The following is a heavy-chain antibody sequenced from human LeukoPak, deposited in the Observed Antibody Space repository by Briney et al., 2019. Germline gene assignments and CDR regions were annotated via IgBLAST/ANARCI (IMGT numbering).Heavy chain of an antibody. J-gene: IGHJ3*02. Sequence: SETLSLTCTVSGGSISSYYWSWIRQPPGKGLEWIGYIYYSGSTNYNPSLKSRVTISVVTSKNQFSLKLSSVTAADTAVYYCAREGTWYSSSARRAFDIWGQGTMVTVSS. CDR1: GGSISSYY. D-gene: IGHD6-6*01. CDR3: AREGTWYSSSARRAFDI. CDR2: IYYSGST. V-gene: IGHV4-59*01.